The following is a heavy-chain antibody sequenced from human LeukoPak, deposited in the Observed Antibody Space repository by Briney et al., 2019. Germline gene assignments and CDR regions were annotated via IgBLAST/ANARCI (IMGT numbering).Heavy chain of an antibody. Sequence: PSETLSLTCIVSGGSISSSSYYWGWIRQPPGKGLEWIGSIYYSGSTYYNPSLKSRVTISVDTSKNHFSLKLSSVTAADTAVYYCARDRYYDSGSYYNWGQGTLVTVSS. CDR3: ARDRYYDSGSYYN. D-gene: IGHD3-10*01. V-gene: IGHV4-39*07. J-gene: IGHJ4*02. CDR1: GGSISSSSYY. CDR2: IYYSGST.